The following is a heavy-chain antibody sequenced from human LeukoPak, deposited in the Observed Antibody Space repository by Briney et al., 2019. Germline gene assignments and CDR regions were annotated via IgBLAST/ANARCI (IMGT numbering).Heavy chain of an antibody. CDR2: ISSSSSYI. Sequence: GGSLRLSCAASGFTFSTYTMNWVRQAPGKGLEWVSSISSSSSYIYYADSVKGRFTISRDNAKSSLYLQMNSLRAEDTAVYYCARDALAAGYRLEWYYFDYWGQGTLVTVSS. V-gene: IGHV3-21*01. CDR1: GFTFSTYT. J-gene: IGHJ4*02. CDR3: ARDALAAGYRLEWYYFDY. D-gene: IGHD2-2*01.